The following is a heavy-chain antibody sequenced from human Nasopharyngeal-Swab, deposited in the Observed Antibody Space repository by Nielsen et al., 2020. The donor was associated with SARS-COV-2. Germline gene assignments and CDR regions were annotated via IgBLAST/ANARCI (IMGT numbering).Heavy chain of an antibody. J-gene: IGHJ3*02. V-gene: IGHV3-30-3*01. CDR2: ISYDGSNK. D-gene: IGHD2-2*01. CDR3: ARSGDYCSSTSCYLSDAFDI. Sequence: WIRQPPGKGLEWVAVISYDGSNKYYADSVKGRFTISRDNSKNTLYLQMNSLRAKDTAVYYCARSGDYCSSTSCYLSDAFDIWGQGTMVTVSS.